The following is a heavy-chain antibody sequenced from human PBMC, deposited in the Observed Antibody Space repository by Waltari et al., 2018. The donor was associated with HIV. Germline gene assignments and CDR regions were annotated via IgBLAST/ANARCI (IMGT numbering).Heavy chain of an antibody. CDR2: IRRKANGGAT. V-gene: IGHV3-49*05. J-gene: IGHJ4*02. CDR1: GFTFGDYG. CDR3: ARGGVAVPGIHY. D-gene: IGHD6-19*01. Sequence: DVQVVESGGGLVKPGRSLRLSCTGSGFTFGDYGVSWFRQAPGMGLEWVGFIRRKANGGATQYGASVKGRFTISREDSKSVAYLQMNSLEIEDTAVYFCARGGVAVPGIHYWGQGTLVIVSS.